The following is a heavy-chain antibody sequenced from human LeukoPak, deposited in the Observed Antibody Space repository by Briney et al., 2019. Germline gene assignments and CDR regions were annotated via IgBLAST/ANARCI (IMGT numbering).Heavy chain of an antibody. CDR2: INHSGST. Sequence: SETLSLTCTVSGASISGYFWSWLRQPPGKGLEWVGEINHSGSTNYNPSLKSRVTISVDTSKNQFSLKLSSVTAADTAVYYCARGPIVVVIKPRGGVGFDYWGQGTLVTVSS. CDR1: GASISGYF. CDR3: ARGPIVVVIKPRGGVGFDY. J-gene: IGHJ4*02. V-gene: IGHV4-34*01. D-gene: IGHD3-22*01.